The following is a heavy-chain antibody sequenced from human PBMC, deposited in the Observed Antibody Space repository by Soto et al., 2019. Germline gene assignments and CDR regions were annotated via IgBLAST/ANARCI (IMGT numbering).Heavy chain of an antibody. Sequence: SETLSLTCTVSGGSISSYYWSWIRQPPGKGLEWIGYIYYSGSTNYNPSLKSRVTISVDTSKNQFSLKLSSVTAADTAVYYCARLEYCSSTSCYGENYYYYYGMDVWGQGTTVT. D-gene: IGHD2-2*01. J-gene: IGHJ6*02. CDR3: ARLEYCSSTSCYGENYYYYYGMDV. CDR2: IYYSGST. V-gene: IGHV4-59*08. CDR1: GGSISSYY.